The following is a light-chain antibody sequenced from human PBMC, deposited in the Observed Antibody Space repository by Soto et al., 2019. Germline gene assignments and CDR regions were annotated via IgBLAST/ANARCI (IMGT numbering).Light chain of an antibody. Sequence: EIVLTQSPGTLSLSLGERVTLSCRASQSVSSNYLAWYQQKPGQAPRLLIYGVSSRAPGIPDRFTGSGSGRDFALTISRLEPEDFAVYYCQQYGRSPYSFGQGTKLEIK. V-gene: IGKV3-20*01. J-gene: IGKJ2*01. CDR3: QQYGRSPYS. CDR2: GVS. CDR1: QSVSSNY.